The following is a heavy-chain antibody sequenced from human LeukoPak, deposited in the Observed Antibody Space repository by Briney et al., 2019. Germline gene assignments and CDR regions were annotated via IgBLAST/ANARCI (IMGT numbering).Heavy chain of an antibody. CDR3: ARRKVRVYRNWFDP. J-gene: IGHJ5*02. CDR2: INPNSGGT. D-gene: IGHD6-13*01. CDR1: GYTFTGYY. V-gene: IGHV1-2*02. Sequence: GASVKVSCKASGYTFTGYYMHWVRQAPGQGLEWMGWINPNSGGTNYAQKFQGRVTMTRDTSISTAYMELSRLRSDDTAVYYRARRKVRVYRNWFDPWGQGTLVTVSS.